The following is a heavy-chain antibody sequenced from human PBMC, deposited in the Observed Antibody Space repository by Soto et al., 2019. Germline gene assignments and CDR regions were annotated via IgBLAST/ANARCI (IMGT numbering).Heavy chain of an antibody. Sequence: SETLSLTCTVSGGSISSYYWSWIRQPPGKGLEWIGYIYYSGSTNYNPSLKSRVTISVDTSKNQFSLKLSSVTAADTAVYYCARDQTGETGTSLVLEPWGQGTRVTVSS. D-gene: IGHD1-7*01. CDR3: ARDQTGETGTSLVLEP. J-gene: IGHJ5*02. CDR2: IYYSGST. V-gene: IGHV4-59*12. CDR1: GGSISSYY.